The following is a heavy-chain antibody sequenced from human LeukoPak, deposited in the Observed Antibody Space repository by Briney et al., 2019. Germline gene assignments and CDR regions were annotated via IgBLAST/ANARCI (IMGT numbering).Heavy chain of an antibody. CDR2: IKQDGSEK. CDR3: ARGGQHDYGETFFWKPMDV. CDR1: GFTFSSYW. J-gene: IGHJ6*02. Sequence: PGGSLRLSCAASGFTFSSYWMSWVRQAPGKGLEWVANIKQDGSEKYYVDSVKGRFTISRDNAKNSLYLQMNSLRAEDTAVYYCARGGQHDYGETFFWKPMDVWGQGTTVTVSS. D-gene: IGHD4-17*01. V-gene: IGHV3-7*01.